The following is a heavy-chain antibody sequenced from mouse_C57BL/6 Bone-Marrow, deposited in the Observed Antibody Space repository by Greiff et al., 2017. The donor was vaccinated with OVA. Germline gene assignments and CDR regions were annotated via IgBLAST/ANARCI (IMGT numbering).Heavy chain of an antibody. J-gene: IGHJ1*03. V-gene: IGHV5-17*01. D-gene: IGHD1-1*01. CDR2: ISSGSSTI. CDR3: ARRPYGSSYWYFDV. Sequence: EVMLVESGGGLVKPGGSLKLSCAASGFTFSDYGMHWVRQAPEKGLEWVAYISSGSSTIYYADTVKGRFTISRDNAKNTLFLQMTSLRSEDTAMYYCARRPYGSSYWYFDVWGTGTTVTVSS. CDR1: GFTFSDYG.